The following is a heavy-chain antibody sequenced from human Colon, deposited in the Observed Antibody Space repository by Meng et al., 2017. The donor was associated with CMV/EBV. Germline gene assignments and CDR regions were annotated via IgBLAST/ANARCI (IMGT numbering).Heavy chain of an antibody. V-gene: IGHV3-33*06. CDR1: GFTFSSYS. J-gene: IGHJ4*02. CDR2: LRNDGSEN. CDR3: AKACGTGCYYFDY. Sequence: ASGFTFSSYSMHWVRQPPGKGLAWLAILRNDGSENRYADSVKGRFTISRDNSDNTVSLQMNNLRSEDTAVYHCAKACGTGCYYFDYWGRGTLVTVSS. D-gene: IGHD2-15*01.